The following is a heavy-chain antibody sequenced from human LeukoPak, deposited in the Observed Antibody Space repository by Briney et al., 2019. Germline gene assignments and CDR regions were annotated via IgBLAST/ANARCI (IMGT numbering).Heavy chain of an antibody. CDR3: ATTKTYDSSGYYRYYFEY. V-gene: IGHV3-7*03. Sequence: PGGSLRLSCAASGFTFSNYWMHWVRQAPGKGLEWVANIKQDGSEKYYVGSVKGRFTISRDNSKNTLYLQMNSLRAEDAAVYYCATTKTYDSSGYYRYYFEYWGQGTLVTVSS. CDR1: GFTFSNYW. CDR2: IKQDGSEK. J-gene: IGHJ4*02. D-gene: IGHD3-22*01.